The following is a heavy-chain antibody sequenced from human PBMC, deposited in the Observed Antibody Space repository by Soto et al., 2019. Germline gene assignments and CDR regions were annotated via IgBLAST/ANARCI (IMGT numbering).Heavy chain of an antibody. V-gene: IGHV1-2*04. CDR2: INPNSGGT. CDR3: VRDTYDYIWGSYRHEAFDI. D-gene: IGHD3-16*02. Sequence: ASVKVSCKASGYTFTGYYMHWVRQAPGQGLEWMGWINPNSGGTNYAQKFQGWVTMTRDTSISTAYMELSRLRSDDTAVYYCVRDTYDYIWGSYRHEAFDIWGQGTMVTVSS. J-gene: IGHJ3*02. CDR1: GYTFTGYY.